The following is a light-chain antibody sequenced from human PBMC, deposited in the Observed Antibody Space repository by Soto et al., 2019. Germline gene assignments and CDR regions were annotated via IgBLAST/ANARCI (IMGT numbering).Light chain of an antibody. J-gene: IGLJ1*01. CDR2: DVS. CDR3: SSYTTSNTRQIV. CDR1: SSDVGGYNY. Sequence: QSVLTQPASVSGSPGQSITISCTGTSSDVGGYNYVSWYQQHPGKAPKFMIYDVSNRPSGVPNRFSGSKSGNTASLTISGLQAEDEADYYCSSYTTSNTRQIVFGTGTKVT. V-gene: IGLV2-14*01.